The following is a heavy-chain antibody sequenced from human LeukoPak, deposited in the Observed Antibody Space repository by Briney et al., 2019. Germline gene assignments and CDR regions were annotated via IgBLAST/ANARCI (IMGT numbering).Heavy chain of an antibody. J-gene: IGHJ4*02. Sequence: GGSLRLSCVASGFTFSSYGMHWVRQAPGKRLEWVAVVANDGRDKKYADSVKGRFTISRDNSKNTLYLQMNSLRAEDTAVYYCAKDGRVAAAAYYFDYWGQGTLATVSS. CDR1: GFTFSSYG. V-gene: IGHV3-30*18. CDR3: AKDGRVAAAAYYFDY. D-gene: IGHD6-13*01. CDR2: VANDGRDK.